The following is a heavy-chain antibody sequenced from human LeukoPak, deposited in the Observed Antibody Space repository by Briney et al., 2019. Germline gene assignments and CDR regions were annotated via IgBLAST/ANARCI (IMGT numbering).Heavy chain of an antibody. CDR2: TYFRSKWYN. J-gene: IGHJ4*02. Sequence: SQTLRLTCAISGDSVSSNSAAWNWIRQSPSRGLEWLGRTYFRSKWYNDYAVSVKSRITINPDTSNNQFSLQLNSVTPEDTAVYYCAREGRDGYIFDYWGQGTLDTVSS. CDR1: GDSVSSNSAA. V-gene: IGHV6-1*01. CDR3: AREGRDGYIFDY. D-gene: IGHD5-24*01.